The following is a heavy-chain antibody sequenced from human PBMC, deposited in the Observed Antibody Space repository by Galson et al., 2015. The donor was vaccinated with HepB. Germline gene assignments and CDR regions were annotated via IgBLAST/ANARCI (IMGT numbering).Heavy chain of an antibody. CDR3: ARRVTEQWLPDGYFDL. Sequence: QSGAEVKKPGESLKISCKGSGYSFTSYWIGWVRQMPGKGLEWMGIIYPGDSDTRYSPSFQGQVTISADKSISTAYLQWSSLKASDTAMYYCARRVTEQWLPDGYFDLWSRGTLVTVSS. CDR1: GYSFTSYW. J-gene: IGHJ2*01. D-gene: IGHD6-19*01. V-gene: IGHV5-51*01. CDR2: IYPGDSDT.